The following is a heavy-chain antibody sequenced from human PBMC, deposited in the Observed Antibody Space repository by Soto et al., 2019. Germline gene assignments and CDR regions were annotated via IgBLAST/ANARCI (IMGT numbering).Heavy chain of an antibody. Sequence: ASVKVSCKASGYTFTMNGISWVRQAPGQGLEWMGWISPKSGSIKYAQKFQGRVIMTTDTSTSTAYMELRSLRSDDTAVYYCVKDRDSNSWPSRDVWGPGTTVTVSS. J-gene: IGHJ6*02. V-gene: IGHV1-18*01. CDR2: ISPKSGSI. CDR1: GYTFTMNG. D-gene: IGHD3-22*01. CDR3: VKDRDSNSWPSRDV.